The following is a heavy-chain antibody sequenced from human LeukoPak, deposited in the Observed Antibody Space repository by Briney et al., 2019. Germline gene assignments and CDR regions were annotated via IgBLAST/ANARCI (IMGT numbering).Heavy chain of an antibody. Sequence: SETLSLTCTVSGGSISSYYWSWIRQPAGKGLEWIGRIYTSGSTNYNPSLKSRVTMSVDTSKNQFSLKLSSVTAADTAVYYCARGPLSRDSSGYYYYYYHGMDVWGQGTTVTVSS. D-gene: IGHD3-22*01. CDR3: ARGPLSRDSSGYYYYYYHGMDV. CDR1: GGSISSYY. J-gene: IGHJ6*02. V-gene: IGHV4-4*07. CDR2: IYTSGST.